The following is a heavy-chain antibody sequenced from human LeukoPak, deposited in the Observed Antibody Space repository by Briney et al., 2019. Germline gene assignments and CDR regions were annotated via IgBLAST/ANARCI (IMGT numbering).Heavy chain of an antibody. CDR3: AKTGGYCSGGSCLDY. CDR2: INWNGGST. J-gene: IGHJ4*02. CDR1: GFTFDDYG. D-gene: IGHD2-15*01. Sequence: PGGSLRLSCAASGFTFDDYGMSWVRQAPGKGLEWVSGINWNGGSTGYADSVKGRFTISRDNSKNTLYLQMNSLRAEDTAVYYCAKTGGYCSGGSCLDYWGQGTLVTVSS. V-gene: IGHV3-20*04.